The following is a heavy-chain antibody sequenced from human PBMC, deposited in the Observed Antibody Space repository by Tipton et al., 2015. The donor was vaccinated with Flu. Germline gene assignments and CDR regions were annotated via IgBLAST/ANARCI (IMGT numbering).Heavy chain of an antibody. V-gene: IGHV3-9*01. J-gene: IGHJ2*01. CDR1: GFTFDDYA. D-gene: IGHD3-22*01. Sequence: SLRLSCAASGFTFDDYAMHWVRQAPGKGLEWVSGISWNSGSIGYADSVKGRFTISRDNSKNTLYLQMNSLRAEDTAVYYCAGNYYDSHRYFDLWGRGTLVTVSS. CDR3: AGNYYDSHRYFDL. CDR2: ISWNSGSI.